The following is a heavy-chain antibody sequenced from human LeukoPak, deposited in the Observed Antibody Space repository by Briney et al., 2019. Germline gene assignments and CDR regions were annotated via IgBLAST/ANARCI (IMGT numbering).Heavy chain of an antibody. CDR2: INHSGST. V-gene: IGHV4-34*01. CDR1: GGSFSGYY. Sequence: SETLSLTCAVSGGSFSGYYWNWIRQSPGKGLEWIGEINHSGSTHYNPSLKSRVTISVDTSKNQFSLKLSSVTAADTAVYYCARRLGYFDWLYGAFDIWGQGTMVTVSS. D-gene: IGHD3-9*01. CDR3: ARRLGYFDWLYGAFDI. J-gene: IGHJ3*02.